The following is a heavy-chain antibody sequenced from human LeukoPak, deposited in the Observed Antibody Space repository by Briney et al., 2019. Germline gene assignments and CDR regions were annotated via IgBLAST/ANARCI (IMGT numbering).Heavy chain of an antibody. V-gene: IGHV4-34*01. CDR2: INHSGST. D-gene: IGHD3-10*01. Sequence: SETLSLTCAVYGGSFSGYYWSWIRQPPGKGLEWIGEINHSGSTNYNPSLKSRVTISVDTSKNQFSLKLSSVTAADTAVYYCARAVRKLIRQDFDYWGQGTLVTVS. J-gene: IGHJ4*02. CDR1: GGSFSGYY. CDR3: ARAVRKLIRQDFDY.